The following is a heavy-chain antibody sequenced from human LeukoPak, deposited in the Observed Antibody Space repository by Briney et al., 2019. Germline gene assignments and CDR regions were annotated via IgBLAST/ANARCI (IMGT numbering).Heavy chain of an antibody. CDR1: GGSISSYY. CDR2: INHSGST. Sequence: SETLSLTCTVSGGSISSYYWSWIRQPPGKGLEWIGEINHSGSTNYNPSLKSRVTISVDTSKNQFSLKLSSVTAADTAVYYCARRAITMVRGVMFVYFDYWGQGTLVTVSS. D-gene: IGHD3-10*01. V-gene: IGHV4-34*01. J-gene: IGHJ4*02. CDR3: ARRAITMVRGVMFVYFDY.